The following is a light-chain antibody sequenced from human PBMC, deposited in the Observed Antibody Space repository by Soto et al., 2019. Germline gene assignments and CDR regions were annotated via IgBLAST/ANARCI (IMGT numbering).Light chain of an antibody. J-gene: IGKJ1*01. CDR2: VAS. CDR3: KKYNSSPWT. V-gene: IGKV1-27*01. CDR1: QGISNY. Sequence: DIQMTQSPSSLSASVGDRVTITCRASQGISNYLAWYQQQPGKVPKLLIYVASTLQSGVPSRFSGSGSGTDFTLTISSLQPEAVATYYCKKYNSSPWTFGQGTKVEIK.